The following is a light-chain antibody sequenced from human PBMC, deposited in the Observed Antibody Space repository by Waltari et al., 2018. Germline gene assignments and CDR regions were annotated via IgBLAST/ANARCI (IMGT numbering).Light chain of an antibody. CDR1: SSNIGRNY. Sequence: QSVLTQPPSASGTPGQRVTIPCSGSSSNIGRNYVSWYQQFPGTAPKLLVYRNNERPSGVPDRISGSKSGTSASLAISGLRSEDEADYYCATWDGSLTAWVFGGGTKLTVL. CDR2: RNN. CDR3: ATWDGSLTAWV. J-gene: IGLJ3*02. V-gene: IGLV1-47*01.